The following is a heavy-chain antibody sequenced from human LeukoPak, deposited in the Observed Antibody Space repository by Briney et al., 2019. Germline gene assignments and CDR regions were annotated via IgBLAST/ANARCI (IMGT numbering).Heavy chain of an antibody. CDR1: GGSSSGYY. V-gene: IGHV4-34*01. J-gene: IGHJ6*03. CDR2: INHSGST. CDR3: ARGRILIPSGGSCYPRPCYYYYYMDV. D-gene: IGHD2-15*01. Sequence: SETLSLTCAVYGGSSSGYYWSWIRQPPGKGLEWIGEINHSGSTNYNPSLKSRVTISVDTSKNQFSLKLSSVTAADTAVYYCARGRILIPSGGSCYPRPCYYYYYMDVWGKGTTVTVSS.